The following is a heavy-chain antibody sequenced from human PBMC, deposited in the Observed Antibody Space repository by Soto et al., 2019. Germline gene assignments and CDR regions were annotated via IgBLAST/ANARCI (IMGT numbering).Heavy chain of an antibody. CDR3: ARDVYYYGSGSYRPYDY. V-gene: IGHV1-18*01. J-gene: IGHJ4*02. D-gene: IGHD3-10*01. CDR2: ISAYNGNT. Sequence: ASVKVSCKASGYTFTSYGISWVRQAPGQGLEWMGWISAYNGNTNYAQKLQGRVTMTTDTSTSTAYMELRSLRSDDTAVYYCARDVYYYGSGSYRPYDYWGQGTLVTVSS. CDR1: GYTFTSYG.